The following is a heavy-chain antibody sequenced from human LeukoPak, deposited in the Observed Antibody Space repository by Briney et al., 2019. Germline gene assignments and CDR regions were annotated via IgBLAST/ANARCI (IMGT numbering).Heavy chain of an antibody. CDR2: ISSSGSTI. D-gene: IGHD3-10*01. CDR1: GFTFSRYE. Sequence: GGSLRLSCAASGFTFSRYEMNWVRQAPGKGLEWVSYISSSGSTIYYADSVKGRFTISRDNAKNSLYLQMNSLRAEDTAVYYCARGLLWFGELTDYWGQGTLVTVSS. V-gene: IGHV3-48*03. J-gene: IGHJ4*02. CDR3: ARGLLWFGELTDY.